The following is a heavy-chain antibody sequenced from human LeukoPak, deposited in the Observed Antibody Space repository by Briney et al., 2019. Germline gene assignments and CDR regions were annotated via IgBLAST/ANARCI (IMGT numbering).Heavy chain of an antibody. J-gene: IGHJ4*02. CDR2: INHSGST. V-gene: IGHV4-34*01. D-gene: IGHD4-11*01. CDR3: ARGYSNIDY. Sequence: SETLSLTCAVYGGSFSGYYWSWIRQPPGKGLEWIGEINHSGSTNYNPSLKSRVTISVDTSKNQFSLKLSSVTAADTAVYYCARGYSNIDYWGQGTLVTASS. CDR1: GGSFSGYY.